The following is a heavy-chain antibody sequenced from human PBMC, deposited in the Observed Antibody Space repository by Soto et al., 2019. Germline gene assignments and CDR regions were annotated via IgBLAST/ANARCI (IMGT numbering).Heavy chain of an antibody. CDR2: IIPIFGTA. Sequence: SVKVSCKASGGTFSSYAISWVRQAPGQGLEWMGGIIPIFGTANYAQKFQGRVTITADKSTSTAYMELSSLRSEDTAVYYCARARGNYYGSGSYHYYYYGMAVWGQGTRVTVSS. D-gene: IGHD3-10*01. CDR3: ARARGNYYGSGSYHYYYYGMAV. V-gene: IGHV1-69*06. CDR1: GGTFSSYA. J-gene: IGHJ6*02.